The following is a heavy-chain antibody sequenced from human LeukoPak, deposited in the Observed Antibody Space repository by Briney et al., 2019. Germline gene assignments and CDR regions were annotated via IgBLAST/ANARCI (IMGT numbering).Heavy chain of an antibody. CDR2: IVVGSDNT. CDR1: GFTFTSSA. CDR3: VADPYYDASGPPRWFDP. Sequence: ASVKVSCEASGFTFTSSAMQWVRQARGQRLEWIGWIVVGSDNTNYAQKFQERVTITRDMSTSTAYMELSSLRSDDTAVYFCVADPYYDASGPPRWFDPWGQGTLVTVSS. D-gene: IGHD3-22*01. V-gene: IGHV1-58*02. J-gene: IGHJ5*02.